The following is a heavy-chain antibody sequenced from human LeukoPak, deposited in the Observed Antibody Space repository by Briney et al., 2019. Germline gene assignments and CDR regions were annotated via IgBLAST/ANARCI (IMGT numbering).Heavy chain of an antibody. V-gene: IGHV4-34*01. CDR1: GGSFSGYY. CDR3: ARDLHGYCSGGSCSNNNWFDP. J-gene: IGHJ5*02. Sequence: SETLSLTCAVYGGSFSGYYWSWIRQPPGKGLEWIGEINHSGSTNYNPSLKSRVTISVDTSKNQFSLKLGSVTAADTAVYYCARDLHGYCSGGSCSNNNWFDPRGQGTLVTVSS. CDR2: INHSGST. D-gene: IGHD2-15*01.